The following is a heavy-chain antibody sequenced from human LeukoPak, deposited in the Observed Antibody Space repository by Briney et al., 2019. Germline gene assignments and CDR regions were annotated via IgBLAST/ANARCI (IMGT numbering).Heavy chain of an antibody. CDR3: TRVGDYGGNWAWYFDL. Sequence: PGGSLRLSCAASGFXFSRYWIHWVRQAPGKGLVWVSRIKSDGSNTNYADSVKGRFTISRDNAKNTLYLQMNSLRAEDTAVYYCTRVGDYGGNWAWYFDLWGRGTLVTVSS. V-gene: IGHV3-74*01. D-gene: IGHD4-23*01. CDR1: GFXFSRYW. CDR2: IKSDGSNT. J-gene: IGHJ2*01.